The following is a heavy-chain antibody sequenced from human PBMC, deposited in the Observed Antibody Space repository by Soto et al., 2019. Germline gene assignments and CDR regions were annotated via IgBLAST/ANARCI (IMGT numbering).Heavy chain of an antibody. CDR2: IFYTGST. CDR1: GGSISGLY. J-gene: IGHJ4*02. D-gene: IGHD6-19*01. CDR3: ARVGSSGWSPDY. V-gene: IGHV4-59*11. Sequence: SETLSPTCTVPGGSISGLYWIWIRQSPGKGLEWIGYIFYTGSTNYNPSLKSRVTLSADTSKTQFSLRLSSVTAADTAVYYCARVGSSGWSPDYWGQGTLVTVSS.